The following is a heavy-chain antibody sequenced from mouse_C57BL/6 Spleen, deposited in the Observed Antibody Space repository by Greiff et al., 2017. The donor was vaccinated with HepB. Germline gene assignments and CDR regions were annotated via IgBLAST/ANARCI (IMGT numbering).Heavy chain of an antibody. J-gene: IGHJ2*01. Sequence: EVKLMESGPGLVKPSQSLSLTCSVTGYSITSGYYWNWIRQFPGNKLEWMGYISYDGSNNYNPSLKNRISITRDTSKNQFFLKLNSVTTEDTATHYCARDGDWERYFDYWGQGTTLTVSS. CDR1: GYSITSGYY. V-gene: IGHV3-6*01. CDR2: ISYDGSN. CDR3: ARDGDWERYFDY. D-gene: IGHD4-1*01.